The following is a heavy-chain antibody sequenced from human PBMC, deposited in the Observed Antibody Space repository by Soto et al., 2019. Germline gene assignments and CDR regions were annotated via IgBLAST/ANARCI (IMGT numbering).Heavy chain of an antibody. Sequence: GASVKVSCKASGYTFSSYGISWVRRAPGQGLEWMGWISAHNGNTNYAQRLQDRVTMTTDTSTSIVNMELRSLGSDDTAVYYCARVRYHYGSGRYYYYGMDVWGQGTTVTVSS. CDR1: GYTFSSYG. J-gene: IGHJ6*02. D-gene: IGHD3-10*01. CDR2: ISAHNGNT. CDR3: ARVRYHYGSGRYYYYGMDV. V-gene: IGHV1-18*01.